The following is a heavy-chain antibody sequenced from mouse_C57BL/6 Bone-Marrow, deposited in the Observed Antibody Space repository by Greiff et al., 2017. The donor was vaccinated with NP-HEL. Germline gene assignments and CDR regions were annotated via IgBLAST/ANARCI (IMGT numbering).Heavy chain of an antibody. CDR2: IWTGGGT. D-gene: IGHD2-4*01. V-gene: IGHV2-9-1*01. Sequence: VQRVESGPGLVAPSQSLSITCTVSGFSLTSYAISWVRQPPGKGLEWLGVIWTGGGTNYNSALKSRLSICKDNSKSQVFLKMNSLQTDDTARYYCARNPLYDDYPYYYAMDYWGQGTSVTVSS. CDR3: ARNPLYDDYPYYYAMDY. CDR1: GFSLTSYA. J-gene: IGHJ4*01.